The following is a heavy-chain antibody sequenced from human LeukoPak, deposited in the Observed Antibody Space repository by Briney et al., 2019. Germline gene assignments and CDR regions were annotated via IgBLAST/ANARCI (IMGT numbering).Heavy chain of an antibody. Sequence: PGGSLRLSCAVSAFTLSSYWMHWVRQAPGKGLVCVARINTVGSSTTYADSVKGRFTISRDNAKNTLYLQMNSLRAEDTAIYYCTRDPDLSGYSFFEYWGQGTLVTVSS. CDR2: INTVGSST. CDR1: AFTLSSYW. CDR3: TRDPDLSGYSFFEY. V-gene: IGHV3-74*01. D-gene: IGHD3-22*01. J-gene: IGHJ4*02.